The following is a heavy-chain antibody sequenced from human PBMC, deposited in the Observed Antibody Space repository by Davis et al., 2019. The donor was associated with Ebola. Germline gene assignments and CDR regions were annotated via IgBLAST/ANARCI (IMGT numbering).Heavy chain of an antibody. Sequence: GESLKISCTDSVITFSSYAMTWVRQAPGKGLEWVSAISGSGGSTYYADSVKGRFTISRDNSKKTLYLQMNSLRVEDTAVYYCAKDNFDDNGEESWFDPWGQGTRVTVSS. J-gene: IGHJ5*02. CDR3: AKDNFDDNGEESWFDP. CDR2: ISGSGGST. V-gene: IGHV3-23*01. D-gene: IGHD2-8*01. CDR1: VITFSSYA.